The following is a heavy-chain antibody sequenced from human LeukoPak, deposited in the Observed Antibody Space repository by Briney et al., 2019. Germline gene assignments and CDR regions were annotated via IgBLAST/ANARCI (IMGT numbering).Heavy chain of an antibody. J-gene: IGHJ6*02. D-gene: IGHD3-10*01. CDR3: AKQIYYGNHYGMDV. V-gene: IGHV3-7*01. CDR2: IKQDGSEK. CDR1: GFTFSSYW. Sequence: GGSLRLSCADSGFTFSSYWMSWVRQAPGKGLEWVANIKQDGSEKYYVDSVKGRFTISRDNAKNSLYLQMNSLRAEDTTMYYCAKQIYYGNHYGMDVWGQGTTVTVSS.